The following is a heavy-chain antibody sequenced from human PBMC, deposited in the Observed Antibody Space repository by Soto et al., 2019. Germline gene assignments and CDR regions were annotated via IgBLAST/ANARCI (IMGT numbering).Heavy chain of an antibody. V-gene: IGHV3-30*02. D-gene: IGHD2-15*01. J-gene: IGHJ4*02. CDR3: AKDTRSSTHVDY. Sequence: GGSLRLSCAASGFTFSNYGMHWVRQAPGKGPEWVAVIWYDGSNKDYADSVKGRFTISRDNSKNTLYLQMNSLRAEDTAVYYCAKDTRSSTHVDYWGQGTLVTVSS. CDR1: GFTFSNYG. CDR2: IWYDGSNK.